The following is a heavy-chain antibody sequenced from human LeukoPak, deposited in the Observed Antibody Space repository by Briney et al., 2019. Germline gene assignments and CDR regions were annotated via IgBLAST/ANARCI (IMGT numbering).Heavy chain of an antibody. CDR3: ARDRTSSKGNGYYYYYYMDV. J-gene: IGHJ6*03. Sequence: PGGSLRLSCAASGFTFSSYEMNWVRQAPGKRLEWVSYISSSGSTIYYADSVKGRFTISRDNAKNSLYLQMNSLRAEDTAVYYCARDRTSSKGNGYYYYYYMDVWGKGTTVTVSS. V-gene: IGHV3-48*03. CDR2: ISSSGSTI. CDR1: GFTFSSYE. D-gene: IGHD4-23*01.